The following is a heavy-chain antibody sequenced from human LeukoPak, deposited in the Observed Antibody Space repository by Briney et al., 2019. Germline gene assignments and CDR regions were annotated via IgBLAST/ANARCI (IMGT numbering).Heavy chain of an antibody. D-gene: IGHD3-3*01. Sequence: ASVKVSCKASGYTFTRYYMHWVRQAPGQGLEWMGWINPNSGGTNYAQKFQGRVTMTRDTSTSTAYMELSRLRSDDTAVYYCARGRITIFGVVIKEKHDAFDIWGQGTMVTVSS. CDR1: GYTFTRYY. CDR2: INPNSGGT. V-gene: IGHV1-2*02. J-gene: IGHJ3*02. CDR3: ARGRITIFGVVIKEKHDAFDI.